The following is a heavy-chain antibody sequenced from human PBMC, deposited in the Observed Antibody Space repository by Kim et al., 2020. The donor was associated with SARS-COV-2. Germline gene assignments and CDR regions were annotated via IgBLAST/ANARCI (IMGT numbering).Heavy chain of an antibody. CDR1: GYTFTRYD. V-gene: IGHV1-18*01. J-gene: IGHJ6*02. Sequence: ASVKVSCKASGYTFTRYDITWVRQAPGQGLELVGWISTFSRDTYYAQNFQGRVTMTTDTSTRTCYMDLGSLRSDDTAIYYCARCPRNRMVLWGQGTTVIVYS. CDR3: ARCPRNRMVL. CDR2: ISTFSRDT.